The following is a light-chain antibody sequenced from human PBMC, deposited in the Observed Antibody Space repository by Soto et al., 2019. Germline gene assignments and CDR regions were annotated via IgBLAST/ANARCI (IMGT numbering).Light chain of an antibody. CDR1: SSNIGSNY. CDR2: RNN. Sequence: QSVLTQPPSASGTPGQRVTISCSGSSSNIGSNYVYWYQQLPGTTPTLLIYRNNQRPSGVPDRFSGSKSGTSASLAISGLRSEDEADYYWAAWDDSLSGPIFGGGTKLTVL. V-gene: IGLV1-47*01. CDR3: AAWDDSLSGPI. J-gene: IGLJ2*01.